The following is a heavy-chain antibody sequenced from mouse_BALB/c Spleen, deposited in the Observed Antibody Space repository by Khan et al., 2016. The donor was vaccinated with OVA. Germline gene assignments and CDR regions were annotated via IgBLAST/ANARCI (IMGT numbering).Heavy chain of an antibody. CDR1: GFTFSDYG. CDR3: ARGGGTAPFAY. CDR2: ISDLAYTF. J-gene: IGHJ3*01. Sequence: EVALVESGGGLVQPGGSRKLSCAASGFTFSDYGMAWVRQAPGKGPEWVAFISDLAYTFYYADTVTGRFTLSRENAKNTLYLDMSSLRSGDTAMYDCARGGGTAPFAYWGQGTLVTVSA. V-gene: IGHV5-15*02. D-gene: IGHD1-2*01.